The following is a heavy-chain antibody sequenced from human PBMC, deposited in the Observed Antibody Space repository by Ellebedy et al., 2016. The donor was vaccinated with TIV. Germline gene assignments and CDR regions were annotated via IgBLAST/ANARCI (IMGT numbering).Heavy chain of an antibody. CDR3: ARGGSRLLPYFDY. CDR2: IYYSGST. Sequence: SETLSLTCTVSGGSISSGGYYWSWIRQHPGKGLEWSGYIYYSGSTYYNPSLKSRVTISVDTSKNQFSLKLSSVPAADTAVYYCARGGSRLLPYFDYWGQGTLVTVSS. CDR1: GGSISSGGYY. V-gene: IGHV4-31*03. D-gene: IGHD2-15*01. J-gene: IGHJ4*02.